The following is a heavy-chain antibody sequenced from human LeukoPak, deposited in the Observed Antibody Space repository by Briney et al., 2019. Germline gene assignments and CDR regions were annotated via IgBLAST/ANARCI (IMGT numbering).Heavy chain of an antibody. J-gene: IGHJ4*02. CDR1: GFTFSSYA. V-gene: IGHV3-23*01. D-gene: IGHD1-26*01. CDR3: ANAKQSYSGSYWSYFDY. CDR2: ISGSGGST. Sequence: GGSLRLSCAASGFTFSSYAMSWVRQAPGKGLEWVSAISGSGGSTYYADSVRGRFTISRDNSKNTPYLQMNSLRARDPLVYYSANAKQSYSGSYWSYFDYWGQGTLVTVSS.